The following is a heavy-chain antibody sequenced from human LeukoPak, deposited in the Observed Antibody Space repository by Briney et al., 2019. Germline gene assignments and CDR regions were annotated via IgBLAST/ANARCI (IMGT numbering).Heavy chain of an antibody. D-gene: IGHD6-19*01. CDR2: IYYSGST. CDR3: ARLYIAVAGHYFDY. V-gene: IGHV4-39*07. CDR1: GGSISSSSYY. Sequence: SETLSLTCTVSGGSISSSSYYWGWIRQPPGKGLEWIGSIYYSGSTYYNPSLKSRVTISVDTSKNQFSLKLSSVTAADTAVYYCARLYIAVAGHYFDYWGQGTLVTVSS. J-gene: IGHJ4*02.